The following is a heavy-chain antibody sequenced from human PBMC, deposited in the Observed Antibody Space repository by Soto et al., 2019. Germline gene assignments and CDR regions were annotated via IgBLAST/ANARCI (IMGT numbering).Heavy chain of an antibody. CDR1: GYTFTSYG. V-gene: IGHV1-18*01. CDR2: ISAYNGNT. CDR3: ARVPAPSLRVRRFDY. J-gene: IGHJ4*02. D-gene: IGHD4-17*01. Sequence: GASVKVSCKVSGYTFTSYGISWVRQAPGQGLEWMGWISAYNGNTNYAQKLQGRVTMTTDTSTSTAYMELRSLRSDDTAVYYCARVPAPSLRVRRFDYWGQGTLVTVSS.